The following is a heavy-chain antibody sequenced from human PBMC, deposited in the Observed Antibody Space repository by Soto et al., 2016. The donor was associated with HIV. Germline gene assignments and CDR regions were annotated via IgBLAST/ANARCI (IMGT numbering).Heavy chain of an antibody. V-gene: IGHV3-49*04. D-gene: IGHD6-13*01. J-gene: IGHJ4*02. Sequence: EVQLVESGGGLVQPGRSLRLSCTASGFTFGDYAMSWVRQAPGKGLEWVGFIRSKAYGGTTEYAASVKGRFTISRDDSKSIAYLQMNSLKTEDTAVYYCTRVSSDSSSWFLRGLYFDYWGQGTLVTVSS. CDR2: IRSKAYGGTT. CDR3: TRVSSDSSSWFLRGLYFDY. CDR1: GFTFGDYA.